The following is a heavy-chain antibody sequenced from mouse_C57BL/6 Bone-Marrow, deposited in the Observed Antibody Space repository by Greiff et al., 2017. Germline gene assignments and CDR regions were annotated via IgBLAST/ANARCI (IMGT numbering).Heavy chain of an antibody. CDR3: TFYSKWTWFAY. CDR1: GFNIKDDY. CDR2: IDPENGDT. V-gene: IGHV14-4*01. Sequence: EVQLQESGAELVRPGASVKLSCTASGFNIKDDYMHWVKQRPEQGLEWIGWIDPENGDTEYASKFQGKATITADTSSNTAYLQLSSLTSEYTAVYYCTFYSKWTWFAYWGQGTLVTVSA. D-gene: IGHD2-5*01. J-gene: IGHJ3*01.